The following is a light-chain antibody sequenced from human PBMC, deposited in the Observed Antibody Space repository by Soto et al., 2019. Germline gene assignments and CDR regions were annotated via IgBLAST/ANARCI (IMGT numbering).Light chain of an antibody. CDR2: GAS. CDR3: QQYGSSPLT. J-gene: IGKJ4*01. CDR1: QSVSTSY. V-gene: IGKV3-20*01. Sequence: EIVLTQSPGTLSLSPGERATLSCRASQSVSTSYLAWYQQKPGQAPRLLIYGASTRATGIPDRFSGSGSATDFTLTISRLAPEDFAVYYCQQYGSSPLTFGGGTKVDIK.